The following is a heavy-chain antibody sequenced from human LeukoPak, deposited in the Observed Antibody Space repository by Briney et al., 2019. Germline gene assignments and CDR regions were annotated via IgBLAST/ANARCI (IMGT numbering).Heavy chain of an antibody. CDR1: GFTFSSYS. Sequence: GGSLRLSCAASGFTFSSYSMNWVRQAPGKGLEWVSSISSSSSYIYYADSVKGRFTISRDNAKNSLYLQMNSLRAEDTAVYYCARDHSSSWRGLAYWGQGTLVTVSS. V-gene: IGHV3-21*01. J-gene: IGHJ4*02. CDR3: ARDHSSSWRGLAY. D-gene: IGHD6-13*01. CDR2: ISSSSSYI.